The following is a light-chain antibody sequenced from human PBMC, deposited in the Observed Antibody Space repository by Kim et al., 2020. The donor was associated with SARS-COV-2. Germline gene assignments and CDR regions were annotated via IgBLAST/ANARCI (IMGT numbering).Light chain of an antibody. CDR3: QSYDSSLSGYV. CDR1: SSNIGAGYD. Sequence: QSVPSAGSGSSSNIGAGYDVPWYQQLPGTAPKLRIYGNSNRPSGVPDRFSGSKSGTSASLAITGLQAEDEADYYCQSYDSSLSGYVFGTGTKVTVL. V-gene: IGLV1-40*01. J-gene: IGLJ1*01. CDR2: GNS.